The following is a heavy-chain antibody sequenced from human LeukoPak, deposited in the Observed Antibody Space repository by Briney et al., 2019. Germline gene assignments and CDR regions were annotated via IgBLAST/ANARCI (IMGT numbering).Heavy chain of an antibody. J-gene: IGHJ4*02. CDR2: FYSGGST. CDR1: GFTVSSNY. D-gene: IGHD6-6*01. Sequence: PGGSLRLSCAASGFTVSSNYMSWVRRAPGKGLEGVSVFYSGGSTFYADSVKGRFTISRDNSRNTLSLQMNSLRAEDTAVYYCARDGGLAPYSSSTPFDYWGQGTLVTVSS. CDR3: ARDGGLAPYSSSTPFDY. V-gene: IGHV3-53*05.